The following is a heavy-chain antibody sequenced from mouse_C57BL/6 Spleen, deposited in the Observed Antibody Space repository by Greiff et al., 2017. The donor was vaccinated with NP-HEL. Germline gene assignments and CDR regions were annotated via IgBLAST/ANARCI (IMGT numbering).Heavy chain of an antibody. CDR2: IYPRSGNT. CDR1: GYTFTSYG. CDR3: ARVGYDYDYAMDY. J-gene: IGHJ4*01. Sequence: VKLQESGAELARPGASVKLSCKASGYTFTSYGISWVKQRTGQGLEWIGEIYPRSGNTYYNEKFKGKATLTADKSSSTAYMELRSLTSEDSAVYFCARVGYDYDYAMDYWGQGTSVTVSS. D-gene: IGHD2-4*01. V-gene: IGHV1-81*01.